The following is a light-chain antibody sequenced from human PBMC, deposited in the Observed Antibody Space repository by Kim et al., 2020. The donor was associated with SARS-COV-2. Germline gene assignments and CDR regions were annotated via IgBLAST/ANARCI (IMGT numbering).Light chain of an antibody. J-gene: IGKJ2*01. CDR1: QSLLYSSNNENR. CDR2: SAS. Sequence: RATISCKSSQSLLYSSNNENRLVWFQQKAGQPPNLLIYSASTRESGVPDRFSGSGSGTDFTLTISSLQAEDVAVYYCLQYYTTPYTFGQGTKLEIK. CDR3: LQYYTTPYT. V-gene: IGKV4-1*01.